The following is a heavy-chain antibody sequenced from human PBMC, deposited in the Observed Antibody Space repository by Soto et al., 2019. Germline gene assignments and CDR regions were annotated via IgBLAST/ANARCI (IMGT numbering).Heavy chain of an antibody. V-gene: IGHV2-5*02. J-gene: IGHJ4*02. Sequence: QITLKESGPTLVKPTQTLTLTCSFSGFSLTTREVGVGWIRQPPGKALEWLALIYWDDDKRYNPSLKSRLAITKDTSKTQVVLTMTNMDPVDTATYYCARNAEYYTSAHYRNWGQGTLVTVSS. CDR2: IYWDDDK. D-gene: IGHD3-22*01. CDR3: ARNAEYYTSAHYRN. CDR1: GFSLTTREVG.